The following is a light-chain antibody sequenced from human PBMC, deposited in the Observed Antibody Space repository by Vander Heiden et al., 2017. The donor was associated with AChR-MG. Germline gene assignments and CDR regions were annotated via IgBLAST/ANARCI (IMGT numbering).Light chain of an antibody. J-gene: IGKJ3*01. Sequence: EIQMTQSPPSLPASVGDRVTITCRARQSIGSYLNWYQCKPGKAPKVLIYAASSLQSGVQPRFSGSGSGTDFTLTISSVQPEDFATYYCQQSYSSPFTFGPGTKVDI. V-gene: IGKV1-39*01. CDR1: QSIGSY. CDR2: AAS. CDR3: QQSYSSPFT.